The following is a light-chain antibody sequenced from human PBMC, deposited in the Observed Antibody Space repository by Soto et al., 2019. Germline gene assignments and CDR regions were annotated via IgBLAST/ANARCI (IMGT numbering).Light chain of an antibody. CDR1: QIISTY. J-gene: IGKJ1*01. CDR3: QQSYSNPTWT. V-gene: IGKV1-39*01. Sequence: DIQLTHSPSSLSAAVGDRITSTCLSSQIISTYLNWYQQKPWEAPPLLVYDSSTLQSGVPPPFSGSGFGAEFTLTVSSLQPEDFATYYCQQSYSNPTWTFGQGTKVDIK. CDR2: DSS.